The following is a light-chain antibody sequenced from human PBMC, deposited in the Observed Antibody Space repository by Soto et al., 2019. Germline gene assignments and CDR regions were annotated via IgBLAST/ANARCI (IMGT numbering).Light chain of an antibody. CDR2: SAS. V-gene: IGKV1-39*01. Sequence: DIQMTQSPSSLSASVGDRVTITCRASRSINTYVNWYQQRPGKAPELLIYSASSLHTGVPSRVSGSGAGTDFNFTINSLLPEDFAIYYCQQTYSTPRTFGQGTKVDIK. J-gene: IGKJ1*01. CDR1: RSINTY. CDR3: QQTYSTPRT.